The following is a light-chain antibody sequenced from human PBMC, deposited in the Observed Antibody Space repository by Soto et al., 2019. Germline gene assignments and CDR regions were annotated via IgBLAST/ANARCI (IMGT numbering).Light chain of an antibody. J-gene: IGKJ2*03. CDR1: QSISSH. CDR2: EAS. V-gene: IGKV1-39*01. CDR3: QHSHSAPYS. Sequence: DIQMTQSPSSLSASIGDRVTITCRASQSISSHLNWYQQKPGKTPELLIYEASSLQSGVPSRFSGSGSGTDFTLTISTLQSVDFATYYCQHSHSAPYSFGQGNKLEIK.